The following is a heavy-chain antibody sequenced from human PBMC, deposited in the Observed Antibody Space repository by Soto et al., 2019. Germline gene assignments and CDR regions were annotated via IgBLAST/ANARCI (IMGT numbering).Heavy chain of an antibody. Sequence: QVQLQESGPGLVKPSQTLSLTCTVSGVSISSGGYYWSWIRQPPGKGLEWLGHIYHSGTAYYNPPPKSRVTMSIDTSKSQFSLRLSSVTGAEAAVYFCVRAPEYSWWYLALWARGAVGTFSS. CDR1: GVSISSGGYY. V-gene: IGHV4-31*03. D-gene: IGHD4-4*01. J-gene: IGHJ2*01. CDR3: VRAPEYSWWYLAL. CDR2: IYHSGTA.